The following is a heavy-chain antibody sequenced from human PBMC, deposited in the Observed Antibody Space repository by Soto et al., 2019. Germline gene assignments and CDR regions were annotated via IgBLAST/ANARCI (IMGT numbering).Heavy chain of an antibody. CDR1: GASIRSYY. CDR3: ARDSSSSSWPRYNWFDP. CDR2: IYYSGTT. J-gene: IGHJ5*02. Sequence: PSETLSLTCTVSGASIRSYYWSWIRQPPGKGLEWIGYIYYSGTTDYNPTLKNRVTISEDTSKNQVSLKLSSVTAADTAIYYCARDSSSSSWPRYNWFDPWGQGTLVTVS. V-gene: IGHV4-59*01. D-gene: IGHD6-13*01.